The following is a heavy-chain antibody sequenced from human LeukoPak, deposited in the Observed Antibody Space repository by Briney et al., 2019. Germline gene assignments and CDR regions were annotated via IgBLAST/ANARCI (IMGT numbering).Heavy chain of an antibody. CDR3: ARDNGGGGPYYNYMDV. Sequence: SVKVSCKASGGTFSSYAISWVRQAPGQGLEWMGGIIPIFGTANYAQKFQGRVTITTDESTSTAYMELSSLRSEDTAVYYCARDNGGGGPYYNYMDVWGKGTTVTVSS. CDR2: IIPIFGTA. V-gene: IGHV1-69*05. J-gene: IGHJ6*03. D-gene: IGHD2-8*01. CDR1: GGTFSSYA.